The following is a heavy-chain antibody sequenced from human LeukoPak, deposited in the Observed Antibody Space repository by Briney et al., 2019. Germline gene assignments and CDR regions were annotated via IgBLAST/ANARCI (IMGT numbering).Heavy chain of an antibody. D-gene: IGHD4-23*01. CDR3: ARDVDYGGNLWFDY. CDR2: ISSSSSYI. V-gene: IGHV3-21*01. J-gene: IGHJ4*02. CDR1: GFTFSSYS. Sequence: PGGSLRLSCAASGFTFSSYSMNWVRQAPGKGLEWVSSISSSSSYIYYADSVEGRFTISRDNAKNSLYLQMNSLRAEDTAVYYCARDVDYGGNLWFDYWGQGTLVTVSS.